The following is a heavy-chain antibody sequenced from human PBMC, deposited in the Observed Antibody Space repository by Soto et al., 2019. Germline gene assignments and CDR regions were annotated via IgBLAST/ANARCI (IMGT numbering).Heavy chain of an antibody. Sequence: AASVKVSCKASGYTFTGYYMHWVRQAPGQGLEWMGWINPNSGGTNYAQKFQGRVTMTRDTSISTAYMELSRLRSDDTAVYYCARGGTVLLFLKWLPQTYYYGMDVWGQGTTVTVSS. J-gene: IGHJ6*01. CDR2: INPNSGGT. D-gene: IGHD3-3*01. CDR3: ARGGTVLLFLKWLPQTYYYGMDV. V-gene: IGHV1-2*02. CDR1: GYTFTGYY.